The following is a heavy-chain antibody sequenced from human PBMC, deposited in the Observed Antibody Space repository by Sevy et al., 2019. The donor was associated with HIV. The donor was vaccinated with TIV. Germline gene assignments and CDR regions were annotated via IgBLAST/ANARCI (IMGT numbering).Heavy chain of an antibody. CDR3: VKGGVTWELRDY. V-gene: IGHV3-30*18. D-gene: IGHD1-26*01. CDR2: ISYDGSCK. Sequence: GGSLRLSCAASGFIFSSYGMHWVRQAPGKGLEWVTIISYDGSCKYYADSVKGRFTISSDNSENILYLQMNSLRTDDTAVYYCVKGGVTWELRDYWGQGTLVTVSA. J-gene: IGHJ4*02. CDR1: GFIFSSYG.